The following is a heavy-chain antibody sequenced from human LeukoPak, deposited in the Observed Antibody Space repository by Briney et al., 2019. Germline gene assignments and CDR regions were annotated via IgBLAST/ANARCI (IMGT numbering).Heavy chain of an antibody. CDR2: IYYSGTT. CDR3: ARITSAFCEY. D-gene: IGHD3-10*01. Sequence: SETLSLTCTVSGGSISSSSYYWGWIRQPPGKGLEWIGSIYYSGTTYYNPSLKSRVTISIDTSKNQFSLKLSSVSAADTALYYCARITSAFCEYWGQGTLVTVSS. CDR1: GGSISSSSYY. J-gene: IGHJ4*02. V-gene: IGHV4-39*07.